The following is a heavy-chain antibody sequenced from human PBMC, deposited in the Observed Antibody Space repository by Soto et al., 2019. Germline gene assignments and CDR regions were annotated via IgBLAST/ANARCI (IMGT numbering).Heavy chain of an antibody. J-gene: IGHJ6*02. CDR1: GYTFTSYY. CDR2: INPSGGST. V-gene: IGHV1-46*01. D-gene: IGHD3-10*01. CDR3: ARGITMVRGVTPYYYYGMDV. Sequence: ASVKVSCKASGYTFTSYYMHWGRQAPGQGLEWMGIINPSGGSTSYAQKFQGRVTMTRDTSTSTVYMELSSLRSEDTAVYYCARGITMVRGVTPYYYYGMDVWGQGTTVTVSS.